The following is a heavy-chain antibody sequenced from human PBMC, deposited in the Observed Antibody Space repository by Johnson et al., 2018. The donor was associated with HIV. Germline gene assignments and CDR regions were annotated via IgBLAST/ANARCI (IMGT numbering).Heavy chain of an antibody. Sequence: VQLVESGGGVVQPGRSLRLSCAASGFTFSSYAMHWVRQAPGKGLEWVSAIGTAGDTYYPGSVKGRFTISRENAKNSLYLQMNSLRAEDTAVYYCARVEPIRRAIDAFDIWGQGTMVTVSS. CDR1: GFTFSSYA. V-gene: IGHV3-13*01. CDR3: ARVEPIRRAIDAFDI. J-gene: IGHJ3*02. CDR2: IGTAGDT.